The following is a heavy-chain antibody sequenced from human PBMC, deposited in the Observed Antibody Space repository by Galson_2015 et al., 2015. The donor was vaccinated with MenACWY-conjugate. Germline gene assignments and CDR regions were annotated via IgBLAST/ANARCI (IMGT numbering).Heavy chain of an antibody. Sequence: SLRLSCAASRFTFSSYSMNWVRQAPGKGLEWISYISSDGSTKYYADSVKGRFTISRDNAKNSLYLQMNSLRDEDTAVYYCAKDGGVAVAGRFDTWGQGTLVTVAS. CDR1: RFTFSSYS. D-gene: IGHD6-19*01. V-gene: IGHV3-48*02. CDR3: AKDGGVAVAGRFDT. CDR2: ISSDGSTK. J-gene: IGHJ5*02.